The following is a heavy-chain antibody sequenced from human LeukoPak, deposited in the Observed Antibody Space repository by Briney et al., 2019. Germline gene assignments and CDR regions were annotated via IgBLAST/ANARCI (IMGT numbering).Heavy chain of an antibody. J-gene: IGHJ4*02. CDR2: INPNSGGT. D-gene: IGHD5-24*01. CDR3: ARVHGYNYEYYFDY. V-gene: IGHV1-2*02. CDR1: GYTFTGYY. Sequence: GASVKVSCKASGYTFTGYYMHWVRQAPGQGLEWMGWINPNSGGTNYAQKFQGRVTMTRDTSISTAYMELSRLRSDDTAVYYCARVHGYNYEYYFDYWGQGTLVTVSS.